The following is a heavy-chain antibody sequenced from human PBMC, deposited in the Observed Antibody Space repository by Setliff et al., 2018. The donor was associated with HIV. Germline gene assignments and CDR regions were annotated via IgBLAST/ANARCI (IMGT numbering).Heavy chain of an antibody. D-gene: IGHD4-17*01. Sequence: GGSLRLSCAASGFTFDDYGMTWVRQGPGKGLEWVSGINRKGGVTGYADSVKGRFTISRDNSKNTLYLQMNSLRPEDTAFYYCAKEPRATVTTRWFDPWGQGTLVTVSS. J-gene: IGHJ5*02. CDR1: GFTFDDYG. CDR3: AKEPRATVTTRWFDP. V-gene: IGHV3-20*04. CDR2: INRKGGVT.